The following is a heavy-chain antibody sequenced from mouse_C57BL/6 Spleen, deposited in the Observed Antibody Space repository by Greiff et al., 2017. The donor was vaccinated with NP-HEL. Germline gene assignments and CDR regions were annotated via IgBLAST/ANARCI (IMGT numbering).Heavy chain of an antibody. CDR3: ARDRYLHSNSYAMDY. CDR2: IDPNSGGT. CDR1: GYTFTSYW. D-gene: IGHD2-5*01. J-gene: IGHJ4*01. V-gene: IGHV1-72*01. Sequence: QVQLKQPGAELVKPGASVKLSCKASGYTFTSYWMHWVKQRPGRGLEWIGRIDPNSGGTKYNEKFKSKATLTVDKPSSTAYMQLSSLTSEDSAVYYCARDRYLHSNSYAMDYWGQGTSVTVSS.